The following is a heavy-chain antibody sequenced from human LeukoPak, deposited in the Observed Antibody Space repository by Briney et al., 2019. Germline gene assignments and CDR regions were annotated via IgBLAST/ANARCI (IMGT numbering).Heavy chain of an antibody. CDR1: GGSFSGYH. V-gene: IGHV4-34*01. CDR2: INHSGST. D-gene: IGHD6-13*01. Sequence: SETLSLTCAVYGGSFSGYHWSWIRQPPGKGLEWIGEINHSGSTNYNPSLKSRVTISVDTSKNQFSLKLSSVTAADTAVYYCARGPYSSSWMDWGQGTLVTVSS. CDR3: ARGPYSSSWMD. J-gene: IGHJ4*02.